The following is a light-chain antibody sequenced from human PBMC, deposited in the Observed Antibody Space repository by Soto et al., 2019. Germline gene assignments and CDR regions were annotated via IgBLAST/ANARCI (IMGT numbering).Light chain of an antibody. V-gene: IGKV1-39*01. CDR3: QQSYSTPRT. J-gene: IGKJ1*01. CDR2: AAS. CDR1: QSISSY. Sequence: DIQMTQSPSSLSASVGDRVTITCRASQSISSYLNWYQQKPGKAPKLLIYAASSLQSGVPSRFSGSGSGTYFALTISSLQPEDCATYYCQQSYSTPRTFVQWTKVEIK.